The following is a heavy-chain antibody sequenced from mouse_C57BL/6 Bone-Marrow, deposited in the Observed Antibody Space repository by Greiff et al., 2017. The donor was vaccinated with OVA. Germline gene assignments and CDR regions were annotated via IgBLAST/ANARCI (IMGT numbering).Heavy chain of an antibody. CDR1: GFTFSSYG. D-gene: IGHD2-2*01. J-gene: IGHJ3*01. Sequence: EVMLVESGGDLVKPGGSLKLSCAASGFTFSSYGMSWVRQTPDKRLEWVATISSGGSYTYYPDSVKGRFTIARDNAKNTLYLQMSSLKAEDTAMYYCARQWGYGAYWGQGTLVTVSA. CDR2: ISSGGSYT. CDR3: ARQWGYGAY. V-gene: IGHV5-6*01.